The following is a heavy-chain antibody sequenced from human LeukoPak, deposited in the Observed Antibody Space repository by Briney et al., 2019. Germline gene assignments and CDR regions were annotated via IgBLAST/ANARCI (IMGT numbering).Heavy chain of an antibody. CDR3: ARAWAAAGQMDV. CDR1: GYTFTSYY. V-gene: IGHV1-46*01. CDR2: INPSGGST. D-gene: IGHD6-13*01. Sequence: VASVKVSCKASGYTFTSYYIHWVRQAPGQRFEWMGIINPSGGSTSYAQKFQGRVTMTRDTSTSTAYMELRSLRSDDTAVYYCARAWAAAGQMDVWGQGTTVTVSS. J-gene: IGHJ6*02.